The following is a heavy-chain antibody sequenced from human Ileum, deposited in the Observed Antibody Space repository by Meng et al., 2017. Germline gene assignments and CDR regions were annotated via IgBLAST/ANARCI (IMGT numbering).Heavy chain of an antibody. Sequence: QVQLVQAGPDVKRPGAAVKVSGKASGATFTSFVIHWVRQAPGQRLEGMGWIHAGNGNRKYSQKFQGRVTFATDTSATTAYLDLSSLRSEDTAVYYCARDPSGGKFHYFDSWGQGTLVTVSS. CDR1: GATFTSFV. CDR2: IHAGNGNR. CDR3: ARDPSGGKFHYFDS. D-gene: IGHD2-15*01. V-gene: IGHV1-3*01. J-gene: IGHJ4*02.